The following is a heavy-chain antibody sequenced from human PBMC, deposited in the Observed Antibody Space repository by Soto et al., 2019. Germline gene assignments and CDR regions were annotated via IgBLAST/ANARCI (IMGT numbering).Heavy chain of an antibody. V-gene: IGHV1-69*12. CDR1: GGTFSSYA. J-gene: IGHJ6*02. CDR2: IIPIFGKA. CDR3: ARARNTGRHVHYGMDV. D-gene: IGHD3-10*02. Sequence: QVQLVQSGAEVKKPGSSVKVSCKASGGTFSSYAISWVRQAPGQGLEWMGGIIPIFGKANYAQKVQGRVTITAGESTRTAYMELSSLRSEDTAVYYCARARNTGRHVHYGMDVWGQVTTVTVSS.